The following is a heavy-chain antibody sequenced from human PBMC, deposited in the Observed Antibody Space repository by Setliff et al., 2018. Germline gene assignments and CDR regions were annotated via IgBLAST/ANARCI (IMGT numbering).Heavy chain of an antibody. CDR1: GYTFIDFY. CDR2: INPKTDYT. V-gene: IGHV1-2*02. Sequence: ASVKVSCKASGYTFIDFYMHWVRQAPGQGLEWIGFINPKTDYTASAQKLQGRVTMTRDTSISTAYMELSRLRSDDTAVYYCAREGIAAAGLDYWGQGTLVTVSS. CDR3: AREGIAAAGLDY. J-gene: IGHJ4*02. D-gene: IGHD6-13*01.